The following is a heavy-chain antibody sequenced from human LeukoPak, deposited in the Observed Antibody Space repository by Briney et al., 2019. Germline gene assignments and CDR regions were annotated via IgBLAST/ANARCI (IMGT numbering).Heavy chain of an antibody. J-gene: IGHJ6*03. Sequence: GLSLRLPHAASGFPFSSYSMNWARQAPGRGLEWVSYISSSSSTIYYADSVKARFTISRDNAKNSLYLQMNSLRAEDTAVYYCARDQADYYYYYMDVWGKGTTVTVSS. V-gene: IGHV3-48*01. CDR3: ARDQADYYYYYMDV. CDR1: GFPFSSYS. CDR2: ISSSSSTI.